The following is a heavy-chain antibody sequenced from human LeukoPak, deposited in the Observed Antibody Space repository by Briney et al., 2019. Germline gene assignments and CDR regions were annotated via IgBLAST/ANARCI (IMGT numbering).Heavy chain of an antibody. D-gene: IGHD1-26*01. CDR1: GGSISSHY. J-gene: IGHJ4*02. CDR3: ARGRGSYSY. Sequence: SETLSLTCTVSGGSISSHYWSWIRQPPGEGLEWIGYIYYSGSTNYNPSLKSRVTISVDTSKNQFSLKLSSVTAADTAVYYCARGRGSYSYWGQGTLVTVSS. V-gene: IGHV4-59*11. CDR2: IYYSGST.